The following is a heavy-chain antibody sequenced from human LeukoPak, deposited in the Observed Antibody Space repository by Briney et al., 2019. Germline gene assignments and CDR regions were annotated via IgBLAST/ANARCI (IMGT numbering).Heavy chain of an antibody. V-gene: IGHV3-74*01. CDR3: AYHLSYYYYGLDV. Sequence: GGSLRLSCAASGFTFSSYWMHWVRQAPGKGLVWVSRINSDGSSTSYADSVKGRFTISRDNAKNTLYLQMNSLRAEDTAVYYCAYHLSYYYYGLDVWGQGTTVTVSS. CDR2: INSDGSST. J-gene: IGHJ6*02. CDR1: GFTFSSYW. D-gene: IGHD2-2*01.